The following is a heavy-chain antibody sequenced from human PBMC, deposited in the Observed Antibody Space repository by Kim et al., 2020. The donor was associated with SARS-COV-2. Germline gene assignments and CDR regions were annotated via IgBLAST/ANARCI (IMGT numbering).Heavy chain of an antibody. CDR3: ARGLLTMVRGVISGSYYYYGMDV. J-gene: IGHJ6*02. D-gene: IGHD3-10*01. CDR2: ISSSGSTI. Sequence: GGSLRLSCAASGFTFSDYYMSWIRQAPGKGLEWVSYISSSGSTIYYADSVKGRFTISRDNAKNSLYLQMNSLRAEDTAVYYCARGLLTMVRGVISGSYYYYGMDVWGQGTTVTVSS. V-gene: IGHV3-11*01. CDR1: GFTFSDYY.